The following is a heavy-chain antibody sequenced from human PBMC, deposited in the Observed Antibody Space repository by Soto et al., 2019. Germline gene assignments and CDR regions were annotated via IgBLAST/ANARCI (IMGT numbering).Heavy chain of an antibody. J-gene: IGHJ4*02. V-gene: IGHV3-30*18. CDR3: AKDLRIAVAGTDYFDS. Sequence: VQLVESGGGVVQPGRSLRLSCAASGFSFSSYGMHWVRQAPGKGLEWVAVISYDVTNKYYADSVKGRFTISRDNSKNTLYLQMNSLRAEDTAVYYCAKDLRIAVAGTDYFDSWGQGTLVTVSS. CDR1: GFSFSSYG. D-gene: IGHD6-19*01. CDR2: ISYDVTNK.